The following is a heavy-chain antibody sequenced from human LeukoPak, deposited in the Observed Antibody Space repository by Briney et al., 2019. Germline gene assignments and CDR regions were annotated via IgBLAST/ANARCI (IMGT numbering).Heavy chain of an antibody. CDR1: GGSISSSSYY. CDR3: PRPSYDSSAYEPLGMDV. V-gene: IGHV4-39*01. J-gene: IGHJ6*01. CDR2: IYYSGRT. Sequence: KSSETLSLTCSVSGGSISSSSYYWGWIRQPPGKGLEWIGSIYYSGRTYYNPSLKSRVTISVDTSKNQFSLKLSSATAADTAVYYCPRPSYDSSAYEPLGMDVWGQGTTVTVSS. D-gene: IGHD3-22*01.